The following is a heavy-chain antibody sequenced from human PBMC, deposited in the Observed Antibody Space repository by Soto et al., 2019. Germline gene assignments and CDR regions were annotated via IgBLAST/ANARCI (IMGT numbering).Heavy chain of an antibody. CDR2: VRSGGTT. CDR3: ASDEPGYSHGVDY. J-gene: IGHJ4*02. CDR1: GLTFNNAW. V-gene: IGHV3-15*07. D-gene: IGHD5-18*01. Sequence: EVQLVESGGGLVQPGGSLRLSCAASGLTFNNAWMNWGRQAPGKGLEWVGFVRSGGTTEYAAPVKGRFAISRDDSASIAYLEMNSLQTEDTAVYYCASDEPGYSHGVDYWGQGTLVTVSS.